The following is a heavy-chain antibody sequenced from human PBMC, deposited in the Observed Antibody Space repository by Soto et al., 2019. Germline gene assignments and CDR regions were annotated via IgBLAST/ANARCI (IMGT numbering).Heavy chain of an antibody. CDR2: INNDGSST. CDR3: ASGGVAGSGTYYNDY. Sequence: EVQLVESGGGLVQPGGSLRLSCAASGFTFSSNWMHWVRQAPGKGLVWVSRINNDGSSTSHAHSVKGRLIISRDNAKNTLYLQVNSLRDEDTAVYYCASGGVAGSGTYYNDYWGRGTLVTVSS. D-gene: IGHD3-10*01. J-gene: IGHJ4*02. CDR1: GFTFSSNW. V-gene: IGHV3-74*01.